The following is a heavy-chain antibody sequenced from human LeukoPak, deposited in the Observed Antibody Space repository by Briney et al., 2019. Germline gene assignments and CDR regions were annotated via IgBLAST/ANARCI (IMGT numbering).Heavy chain of an antibody. Sequence: GGSLRLSCAASGFTFSSYWMSWVRQAPGKGLEWVANIKQDGSEKYYVDSVKGRFTISRDNAKNSLYLQMNSLRAADTAVYYCARVPLTGYYKSSGFDYWGQGTLVTVSS. CDR1: GFTFSSYW. D-gene: IGHD3-9*01. V-gene: IGHV3-7*03. CDR2: IKQDGSEK. J-gene: IGHJ4*02. CDR3: ARVPLTGYYKSSGFDY.